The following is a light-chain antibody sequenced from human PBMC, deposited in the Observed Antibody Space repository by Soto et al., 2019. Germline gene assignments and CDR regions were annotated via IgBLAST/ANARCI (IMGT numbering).Light chain of an antibody. J-gene: IGLJ1*01. V-gene: IGLV2-14*01. Sequence: QSVLTQPASVSGSRGQSITIYCTGSSSDIGGYNYVSRYQQHPDKAPKLMIYHVSNRPSGISSRFSGSKSGNTASLTISGLQAEDEADYYCSSYTSSTTYVFGTGTKVTVL. CDR3: SSYTSSTTYV. CDR2: HVS. CDR1: SSDIGGYNY.